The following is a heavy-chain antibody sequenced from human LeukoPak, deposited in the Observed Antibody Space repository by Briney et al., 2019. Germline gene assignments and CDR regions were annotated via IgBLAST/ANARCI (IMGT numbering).Heavy chain of an antibody. Sequence: PSQTLSLTCTVSGGSISSGSYYWSWIRQPAGKGLEWIGRIYTSGSTNYNPSLKSRVTISVDTSKNQFSLKLSSVTAADTAVYYCARDSGYSSSLGYWGQGTLVTVSS. CDR2: IYTSGST. V-gene: IGHV4-61*02. D-gene: IGHD6-13*01. J-gene: IGHJ4*02. CDR3: ARDSGYSSSLGY. CDR1: GGSISSGSYY.